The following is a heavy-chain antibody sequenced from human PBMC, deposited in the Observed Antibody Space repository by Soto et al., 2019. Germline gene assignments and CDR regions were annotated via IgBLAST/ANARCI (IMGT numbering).Heavy chain of an antibody. Sequence: SETLSLTCTVSGGSVSSGSYYWSWIRQPPGKGLEWIGYIYYSGSTNYNPSLKSRVTISVDTSKNQFSLKLSSVTAADTAVYYCARDRGGSYSGYYYYYGMDVWGQGTTVT. CDR2: IYYSGST. CDR3: ARDRGGSYSGYYYYYGMDV. V-gene: IGHV4-61*01. CDR1: GGSVSSGSYY. D-gene: IGHD1-26*01. J-gene: IGHJ6*02.